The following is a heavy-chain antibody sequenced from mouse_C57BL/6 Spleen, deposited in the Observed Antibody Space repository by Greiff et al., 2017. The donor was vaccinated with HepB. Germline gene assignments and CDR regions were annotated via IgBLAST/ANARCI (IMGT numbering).Heavy chain of an antibody. J-gene: IGHJ2*01. V-gene: IGHV1-59*01. CDR3: AYYGSYFDY. D-gene: IGHD1-1*01. Sequence: VQLQQSGAELVRPGTSVKLSCKASGYTFTSYWMHWVKQRPGQGLEWIGVIDPSDSYTNYNQKFKGKATLTVDTSSSTAYMQLSSLTSEDSAVYYCAYYGSYFDYGGQGTTLTVSS. CDR1: GYTFTSYW. CDR2: IDPSDSYT.